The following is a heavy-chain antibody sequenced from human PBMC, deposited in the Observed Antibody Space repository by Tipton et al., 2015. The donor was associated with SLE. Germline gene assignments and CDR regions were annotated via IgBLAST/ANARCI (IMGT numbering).Heavy chain of an antibody. CDR1: GFTFSSYG. CDR2: IRYDGSNK. Sequence: SLRLSCAASGFTFSSYGMHWVRQAPGKGLEWVAFIRYDGSNKYYADSVKGRFTISRDNSKNTLYLQMNSLRAEDTAVYYCAKDQEQWLVTPFDYWGQGTLVTVSS. V-gene: IGHV3-30*02. J-gene: IGHJ4*02. CDR3: AKDQEQWLVTPFDY. D-gene: IGHD6-19*01.